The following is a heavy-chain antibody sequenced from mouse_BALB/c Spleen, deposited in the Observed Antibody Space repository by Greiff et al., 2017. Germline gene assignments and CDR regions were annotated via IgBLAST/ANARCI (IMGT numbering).Heavy chain of an antibody. CDR3: ARGIYYGSSYFDY. CDR2: ISYSGST. J-gene: IGHJ2*01. CDR1: GYSITSDYA. V-gene: IGHV3-2*02. D-gene: IGHD1-1*01. Sequence: EVQLQESVPGLVKPSQSLSLTCTVTGYSITSDYAWNWIRQFPGNKLEWMGYISYSGSTSYNPSLKSRISITRDTSKNQFFLQLNSVTTEDTATYYCARGIYYGSSYFDYWGQGTTLTVSS.